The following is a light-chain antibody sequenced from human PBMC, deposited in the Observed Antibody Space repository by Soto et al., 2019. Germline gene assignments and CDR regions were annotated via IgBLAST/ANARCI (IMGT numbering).Light chain of an antibody. CDR2: AAS. CDR3: QQLNTYPVT. J-gene: IGKJ4*01. Sequence: IQLTQSPSSLSASVGDSVTITCRASQGISRYLSWYQQKPGRAPKLLISAASTLQSGGPARFSGSGSGTDFTLSITRLQPEDFATSYCQQLNTYPVTFGGGTRVDIK. CDR1: QGISRY. V-gene: IGKV1-9*01.